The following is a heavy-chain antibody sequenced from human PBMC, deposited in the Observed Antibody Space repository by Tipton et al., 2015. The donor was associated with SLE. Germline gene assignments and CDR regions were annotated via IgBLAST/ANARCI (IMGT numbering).Heavy chain of an antibody. J-gene: IGHJ5*01. CDR1: GGSISSHY. CDR2: IHYSGST. CDR3: ASRLAARRDTCFDS. V-gene: IGHV4-59*11. Sequence: TLSLTCTVSGGSISSHYWSWIRQPPGKGLEWIGYIHYSGSTNYNPSLKSRVTISVDKSKNQFSLKLTSVTAADTALYYCASRLAARRDTCFDSWGQGTLVTVSS. D-gene: IGHD6-6*01.